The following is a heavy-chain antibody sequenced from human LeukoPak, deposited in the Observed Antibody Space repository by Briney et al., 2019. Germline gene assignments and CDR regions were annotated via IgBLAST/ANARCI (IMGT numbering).Heavy chain of an antibody. CDR3: ARFDYGGKTYYFDY. V-gene: IGHV4-59*01. Sequence: SETLSLTCTVSGGSISSYYWSWVRQPPGKGLEWIGYMYFGGSSNYNPSLKSRVTISVDTSKNQFSLKVSSVPAADTAVYYCARFDYGGKTYYFDYWGQGTLVTVSS. D-gene: IGHD4-23*01. J-gene: IGHJ4*02. CDR1: GGSISSYY. CDR2: MYFGGSS.